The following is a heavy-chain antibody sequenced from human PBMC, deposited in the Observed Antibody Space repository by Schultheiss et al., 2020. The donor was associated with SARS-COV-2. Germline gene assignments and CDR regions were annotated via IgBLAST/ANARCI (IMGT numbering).Heavy chain of an antibody. Sequence: GGSLRLSCAASGFTFSNAWMSWVRQAPGKGLEWVGRIKSKTDGGTTDYAAPVKGRFTISRDDSKNTLYLQMNSLKTEDTAVYYCTTDGYYDFWSGYFGTGEYFDYWGQGTLVTVSS. CDR2: IKSKTDGGTT. CDR1: GFTFSNAW. V-gene: IGHV3-15*01. J-gene: IGHJ4*02. D-gene: IGHD3-3*01. CDR3: TTDGYYDFWSGYFGTGEYFDY.